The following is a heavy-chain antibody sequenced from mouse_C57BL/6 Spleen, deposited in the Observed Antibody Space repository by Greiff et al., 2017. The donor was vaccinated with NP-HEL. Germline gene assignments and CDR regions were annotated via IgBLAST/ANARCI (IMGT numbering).Heavy chain of an antibody. CDR1: GYTFTDYY. V-gene: IGHV1-26*01. Sequence: EVQLQQSGPELVKPGASVKISCKASGYTFTDYYMNWVKQSHGKSLEWIGDINPNNGGTSYNQKFKGKATLTVDKSSSTAYMELRSLTSEDSAVYYCAREDPYYFDYWGQGTTLTVSS. CDR2: INPNNGGT. CDR3: AREDPYYFDY. J-gene: IGHJ2*01.